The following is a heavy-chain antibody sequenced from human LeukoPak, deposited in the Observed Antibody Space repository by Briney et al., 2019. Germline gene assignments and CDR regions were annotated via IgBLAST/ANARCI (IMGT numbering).Heavy chain of an antibody. CDR3: AKDDGGGNYYGSGSYYNWFDP. J-gene: IGHJ5*02. CDR2: ISGSGGST. D-gene: IGHD3-10*01. CDR1: GFTFSSYA. V-gene: IGHV3-23*01. Sequence: PGGSLRLSCAASGFTFSSYAMSWVRQAPGKGLEWVSAISGSGGSTYYADSVKGRFAISRDNSKNTLYLQMNSLRAEDTAVYYCAKDDGGGNYYGSGSYYNWFDPWGQGTLVTVSS.